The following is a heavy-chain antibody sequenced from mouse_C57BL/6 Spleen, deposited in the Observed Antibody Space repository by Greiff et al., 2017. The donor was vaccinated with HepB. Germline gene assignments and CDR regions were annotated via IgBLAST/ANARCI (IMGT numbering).Heavy chain of an antibody. J-gene: IGHJ1*03. D-gene: IGHD1-1*01. V-gene: IGHV15-2*01. CDR1: DSEVFPIAY. CDR2: ILPSIGRT. Sequence: VQLQQSGSELRSPGSSVKLSCKDFDSEVFPIAYMSWVRQKPGHGFEWIGGILPSIGRTSYGEKFEDKATLDADTLSNTSYLGLNSLTSEDSAIYYCARGGYGSSPYWYFDVWGTGTTVTVSS. CDR3: ARGGYGSSPYWYFDV.